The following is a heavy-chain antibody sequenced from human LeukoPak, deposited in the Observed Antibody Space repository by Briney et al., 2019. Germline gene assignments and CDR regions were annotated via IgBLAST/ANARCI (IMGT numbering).Heavy chain of an antibody. V-gene: IGHV3-30*03. D-gene: IGHD6-19*01. J-gene: IGHJ5*02. CDR1: GFSIGNYG. CDR3: ARDWGSSGWYNWFDP. CDR2: ISHDGGAK. Sequence: GGSLRLSCAVSGFSIGNYGMHWVRQAPDKGLEWVAMISHDGGAKHYGDSVKGRLTISRDNSENTLYLQMNSLRVEDTAVHYCARDWGSSGWYNWFDPWGQGTLVTVSS.